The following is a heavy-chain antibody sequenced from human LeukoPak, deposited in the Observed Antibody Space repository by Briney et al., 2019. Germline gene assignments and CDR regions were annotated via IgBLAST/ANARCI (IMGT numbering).Heavy chain of an antibody. CDR1: GGSISSYY. V-gene: IGHV4-59*12. CDR2: IYYSGST. Sequence: KPSETLSLTCTVSGGSISSYYWSWIRQPPGKGLEWIGYIYYSGSTNYNPSLKSRVTISVDTSKNQFSLKLTSVTAADTAVYYCARDQIQQLAIDYWGQGTLVTVSS. D-gene: IGHD6-13*01. CDR3: ARDQIQQLAIDY. J-gene: IGHJ4*02.